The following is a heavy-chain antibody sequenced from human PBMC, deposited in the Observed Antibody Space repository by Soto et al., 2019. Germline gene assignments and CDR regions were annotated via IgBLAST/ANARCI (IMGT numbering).Heavy chain of an antibody. CDR2: LSGSGGDT. J-gene: IGHJ4*02. D-gene: IGHD3-16*02. V-gene: IGHV3-23*01. Sequence: LRLSCVASGFTFSSFAMSWVRQAPGKGLEWVSTLSGSGGDTYYASSVNGRFTISRDKSKNTLYLQMDRLRVEDTAVYYCAKRGGYDYVWKSYRPDYWGQGTLVTVS. CDR3: AKRGGYDYVWKSYRPDY. CDR1: GFTFSSFA.